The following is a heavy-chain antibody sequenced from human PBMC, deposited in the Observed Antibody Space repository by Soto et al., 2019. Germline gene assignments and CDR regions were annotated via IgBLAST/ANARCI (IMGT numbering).Heavy chain of an antibody. D-gene: IGHD3-22*01. CDR1: GFTFSDFA. CDR3: ARGTHYYDSIGYSHFFDY. J-gene: IGHJ4*02. Sequence: GGSLRLSCRASGFTFSDFAMSWVRQAPGKGLEWVSSISSNGNYIYYADSMKGRFTISRDNAEKSLYLQMNSLRGEDTAVYYCARGTHYYDSIGYSHFFDYWGQGTLVTVSS. V-gene: IGHV3-21*01. CDR2: ISSNGNYI.